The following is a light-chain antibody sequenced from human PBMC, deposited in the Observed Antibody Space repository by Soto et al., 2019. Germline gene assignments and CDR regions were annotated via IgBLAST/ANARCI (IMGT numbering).Light chain of an antibody. V-gene: IGLV2-23*01. CDR2: DGS. Sequence: QSVLTQHASVSGSPGQSITISCSGSISDVGSSGPVSWYQHHPGQVPKLIIYDGSRRPSGVSSRFSGSKTGNTASLTISGLQAEDEANYYCCSYVGARTYVFGTGTKVTVL. J-gene: IGLJ1*01. CDR1: ISDVGSSGP. CDR3: CSYVGARTYV.